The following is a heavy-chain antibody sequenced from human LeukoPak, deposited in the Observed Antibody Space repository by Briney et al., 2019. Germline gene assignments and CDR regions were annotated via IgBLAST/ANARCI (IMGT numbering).Heavy chain of an antibody. J-gene: IGHJ4*02. CDR1: GGSMNSYY. CDR2: IYYSGST. D-gene: IGHD3-9*01. V-gene: IGHV4-59*08. Sequence: SETLSLTCSVSGGSMNSYYWSWIRQSPGKGLGWIGYIYYSGSTHYNPSLKSRVTISVDPSKNQFSLKLSSVTAADTAVYYCARHVWLQPFDYWGQGTLVTVSS. CDR3: ARHVWLQPFDY.